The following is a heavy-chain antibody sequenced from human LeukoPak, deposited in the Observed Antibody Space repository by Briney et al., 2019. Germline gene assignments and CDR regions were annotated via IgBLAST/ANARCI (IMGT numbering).Heavy chain of an antibody. D-gene: IGHD5-12*01. V-gene: IGHV3-30*01. CDR1: GFTFSSYA. Sequence: GRSLTLSCAASGFTFSSYAMHWVRQAPGTGLEWVAVISYYGSNKYYADCVKGRFTISRDNSTNTLYLQMNSLRAEDTAVYYCARGYSGYDFWGQGTLVTVSS. J-gene: IGHJ4*02. CDR2: ISYYGSNK. CDR3: ARGYSGYDF.